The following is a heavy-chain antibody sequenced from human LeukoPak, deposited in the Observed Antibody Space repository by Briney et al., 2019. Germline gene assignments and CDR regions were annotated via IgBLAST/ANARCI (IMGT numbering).Heavy chain of an antibody. J-gene: IGHJ6*03. CDR2: IYYSGST. V-gene: IGHV4-39*07. CDR1: GGSISSSSYY. Sequence: SETLSLTCTVSGGSISSSSYYWGWIRQPPGKGLEWIGSIYYSGSTYYNPSLRSRVTISVDTSKNQFSLKLSSVTAADTAVYYCARDRGYYYYMDVWGKGTTVTVSS. CDR3: ARDRGYYYYMDV.